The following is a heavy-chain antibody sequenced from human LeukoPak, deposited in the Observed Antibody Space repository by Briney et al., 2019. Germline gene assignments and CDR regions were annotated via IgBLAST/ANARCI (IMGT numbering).Heavy chain of an antibody. D-gene: IGHD3-16*02. V-gene: IGHV1-69*06. CDR2: IIPIFGSA. CDR1: GGIFSSYA. CDR3: AKGSRLREGGSYRF. J-gene: IGHJ4*02. Sequence: SVKVSCKASGGIFSSYAINWVRQAPGQGLEWMGRIIPIFGSANYAQKLQGRVTITADKSTRTAYMELSSLRSEDTALYYCAKGSRLREGGSYRFWGQGTLVTVSS.